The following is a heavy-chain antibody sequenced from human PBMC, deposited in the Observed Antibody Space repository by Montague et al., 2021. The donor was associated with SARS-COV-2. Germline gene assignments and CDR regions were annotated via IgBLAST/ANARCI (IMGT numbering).Heavy chain of an antibody. D-gene: IGHD1-1*01. V-gene: IGHV5-51*01. Sequence: QSGAEVKKPGESLKISCWGSGDSFSRNWIGWLCQMPGKGLEWMTTIYPGDSDTRYRPSFQGRVTISADKSISTAYLQWTRLKAPDTAMYYCASPGAGHWRTFDVWGQGKMVTVSS. CDR1: GDSFSRNW. CDR3: ASPGAGHWRTFDV. CDR2: IYPGDSDT. J-gene: IGHJ3*01.